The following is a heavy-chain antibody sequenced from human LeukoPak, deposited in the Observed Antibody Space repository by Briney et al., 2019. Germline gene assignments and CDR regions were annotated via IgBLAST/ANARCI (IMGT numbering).Heavy chain of an antibody. J-gene: IGHJ4*02. CDR2: INSDGSST. CDR1: GFTFSSYW. D-gene: IGHD4-17*01. V-gene: IGHV3-74*01. CDR3: ARWETTVTTLDY. Sequence: PGGSLRLSCAASGFTFSSYWMRWVRHAPGKGLVWVSRINSDGSSTTYADSVKGRFTISRDNAKNTLYLQMNSLRAEDTAVYYCARWETTVTTLDYWGQGTLVTVSS.